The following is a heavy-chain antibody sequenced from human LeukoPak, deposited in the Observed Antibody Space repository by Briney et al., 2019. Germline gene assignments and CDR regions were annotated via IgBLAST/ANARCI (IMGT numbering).Heavy chain of an antibody. Sequence: GSLRLSCAASGFTFSSFAMTWVRQAPGKGLEWVSGFDGNGPNTYYADSVKGRWTISRDNSRNTLYLEMNSLRPEDTAIYYCAKPRTTGLGWAQFDYWGQGSLVTVSS. CDR2: FDGNGPNT. CDR3: AKPRTTGLGWAQFDY. CDR1: GFTFSSFA. V-gene: IGHV3-23*01. J-gene: IGHJ4*02. D-gene: IGHD2-8*02.